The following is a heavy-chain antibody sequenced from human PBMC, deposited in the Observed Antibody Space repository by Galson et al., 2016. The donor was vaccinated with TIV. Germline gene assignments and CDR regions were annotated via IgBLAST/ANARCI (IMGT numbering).Heavy chain of an antibody. Sequence: SVKVSCKASGYTFTEYGISWVRQAPGQGLEWMGWISGYNGDTNFAQKFQGRVTMTKDTSTSTAYMELRSLRSDDTAVYYCVRGSSAGYYEYVWGSHRPALFDYWGLGTLVTVSS. J-gene: IGHJ4*02. V-gene: IGHV1-18*01. CDR2: ISGYNGDT. CDR1: GYTFTEYG. CDR3: VRGSSAGYYEYVWGSHRPALFDY. D-gene: IGHD3-16*02.